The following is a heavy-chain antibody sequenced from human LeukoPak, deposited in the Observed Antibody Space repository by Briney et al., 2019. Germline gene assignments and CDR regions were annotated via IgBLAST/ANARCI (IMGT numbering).Heavy chain of an antibody. Sequence: GESLRLSCEASGPTITSYAMSWVRHSPGKGLEWVSAIFGSGGSTYYADSVKGRFTISRDNSKNTLYLQRNSLRDEDTAVYYCAKAHGAGERGYSGYDNDLDYWGQGTLVTVSS. D-gene: IGHD5-12*01. CDR1: GPTITSYA. J-gene: IGHJ4*02. V-gene: IGHV3-23*01. CDR3: AKAHGAGERGYSGYDNDLDY. CDR2: IFGSGGST.